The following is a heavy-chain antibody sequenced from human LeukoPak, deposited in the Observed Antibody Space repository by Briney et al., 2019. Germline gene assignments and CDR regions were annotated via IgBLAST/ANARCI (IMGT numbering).Heavy chain of an antibody. Sequence: PGGSLRLSCAASGFTFSSYSMNWVRQAPGKGLEWVAVISYDGSNKYYADSVKGRFTISRDNSKNTLYLQMNSLRAEDTAVYYCARDYGVLRFLEWLSSYYFDYWGQGTLVTVSS. D-gene: IGHD3-3*01. J-gene: IGHJ4*02. CDR1: GFTFSSYS. CDR2: ISYDGSNK. V-gene: IGHV3-30*03. CDR3: ARDYGVLRFLEWLSSYYFDY.